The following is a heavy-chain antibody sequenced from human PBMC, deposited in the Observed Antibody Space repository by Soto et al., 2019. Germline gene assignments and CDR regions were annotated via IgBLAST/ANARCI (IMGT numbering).Heavy chain of an antibody. J-gene: IGHJ4*02. V-gene: IGHV3-53*01. Sequence: EVQLVESGGGLIQPGGSLRLSCAVSGFTVSNNYMSWVRQAPGKGLEGVSVIYSGGYTAYGDSVKGRFTISRDNSKNTFYLKMKSRGADDTAVYYGAPRAGGGVYWGQGTLVTVSS. CDR3: APRAGGGVY. CDR1: GFTVSNNY. D-gene: IGHD3-10*01. CDR2: IYSGGYT.